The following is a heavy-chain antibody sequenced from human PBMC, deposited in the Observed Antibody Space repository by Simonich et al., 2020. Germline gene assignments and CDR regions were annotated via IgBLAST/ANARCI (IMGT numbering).Heavy chain of an antibody. CDR2: NSSSSSYI. Sequence: EVQLVESGGGLVKPGGSLRLSCAASGFTFSSYSMNWVRQAPGKGMEGGSSNSSSSSYIYYADSVKGRFTISRDNAKNSLYLQMNSLRAEDTAVYYCARDVDTAMVFDYWGQGTLVTVSS. V-gene: IGHV3-21*01. D-gene: IGHD5-18*01. J-gene: IGHJ4*02. CDR3: ARDVDTAMVFDY. CDR1: GFTFSSYS.